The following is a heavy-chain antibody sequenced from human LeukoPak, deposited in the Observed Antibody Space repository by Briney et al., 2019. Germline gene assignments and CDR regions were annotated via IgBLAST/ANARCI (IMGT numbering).Heavy chain of an antibody. D-gene: IGHD1-14*01. J-gene: IGHJ4*02. CDR1: GYTLTELS. CDR3: ARDQTIDY. CDR2: FDPEDGET. V-gene: IGHV1-24*01. Sequence: GASVKVSCKVSGYTLTELSMHWVRQAPGKGLEWMGGFDPEDGETIYAQKFQGRVTMTRDTSTSTVHMELSSLSSEDTAVYYCARDQTIDYWGQGTLVTVSS.